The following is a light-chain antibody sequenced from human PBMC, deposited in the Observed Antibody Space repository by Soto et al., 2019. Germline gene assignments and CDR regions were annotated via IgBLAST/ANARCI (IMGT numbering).Light chain of an antibody. CDR3: SSYTGSSSHVV. CDR2: DVD. Sequence: QSVLTQPASVSGSLGQSITISCTGTSSDVGYYDYVSWYQHCPGKAPKLMIYDVDNRPSGVSTRFSGSKSGNTASLTISGLQAEDEDDYFCSSYTGSSSHVVFGGGTKLTVL. V-gene: IGLV2-14*01. J-gene: IGLJ2*01. CDR1: SSDVGYYDY.